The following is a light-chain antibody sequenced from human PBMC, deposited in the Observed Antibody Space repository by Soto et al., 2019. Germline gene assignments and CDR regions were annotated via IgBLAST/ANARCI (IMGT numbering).Light chain of an antibody. Sequence: EIVMTQSPVTLSASPGERAPLSCRASQSVSSSYLAWYQQKPGQAPRLLIYGASTRATGTPDRFSGSGSGTDFTLTIRRLEPEEFAVYYCQQYGRSPPDVGQGTKVDIK. V-gene: IGKV3-20*01. J-gene: IGKJ1*01. CDR1: QSVSSSY. CDR2: GAS. CDR3: QQYGRSPPD.